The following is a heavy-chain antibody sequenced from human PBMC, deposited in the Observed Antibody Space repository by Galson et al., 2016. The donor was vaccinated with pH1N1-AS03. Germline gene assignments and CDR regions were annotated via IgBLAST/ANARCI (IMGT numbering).Heavy chain of an antibody. Sequence: SLRLSCAVSGFSFSSYAMNWVRQAPGKGPEWVAHINQDGSEKYYVDSVKGRFTISRDNAKNSLYLQMNSLRAEDTAVYYCASAPRGSGSPYDLDYWGQGTLLIVSS. J-gene: IGHJ4*02. CDR3: ASAPRGSGSPYDLDY. V-gene: IGHV3-7*03. CDR1: GFSFSSYA. CDR2: INQDGSEK. D-gene: IGHD6-13*01.